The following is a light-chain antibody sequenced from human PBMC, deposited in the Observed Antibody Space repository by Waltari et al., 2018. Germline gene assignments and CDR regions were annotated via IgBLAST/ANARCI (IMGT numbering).Light chain of an antibody. V-gene: IGKV1-5*03. CDR3: QQYSSFWT. Sequence: DIQMTQSPYTLSASVGNRVTITCRASQSISSGLAWCQQKPGKAPKLLIQKASSLESGVPSRFRGSGSGTEFTLTISSLQPDDFATYYCQQYSSFWTFGQGTKVEIK. CDR2: KAS. J-gene: IGKJ1*01. CDR1: QSISSG.